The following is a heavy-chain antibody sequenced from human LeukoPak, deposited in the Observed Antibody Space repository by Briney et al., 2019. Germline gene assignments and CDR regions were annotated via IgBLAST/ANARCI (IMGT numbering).Heavy chain of an antibody. J-gene: IGHJ4*02. CDR1: GYTFTCSY. CDR2: INPNSAT. CDR3: ARGKMNGDDFDY. V-gene: IGHV1-2*02. Sequence: ASVKVSCKASGYTFTCSYMHWVRQAPGQGPEWMGWINPNSATNYAKRFQARGTMTRDTSISTDYMELTRLRSEDTAVYYCARGKMNGDDFDYWGQGTLVTVSS. D-gene: IGHD4-17*01.